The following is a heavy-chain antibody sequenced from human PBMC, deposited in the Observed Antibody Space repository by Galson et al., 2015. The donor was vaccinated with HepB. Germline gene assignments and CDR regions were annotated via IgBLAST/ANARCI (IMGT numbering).Heavy chain of an antibody. Sequence: SLRLSCAASGFTFSSYGMHWVRQAPGKGLEWVAVISYDGSNKYYADSVKGRFTISRDNSKNTLYLQMNSLRAEDTAVYYCAKEVDPYYYYCGMDVWGQGTTVTVSS. CDR3: AKEVDPYYYYCGMDV. CDR1: GFTFSSYG. D-gene: IGHD2-15*01. V-gene: IGHV3-30*18. J-gene: IGHJ6*02. CDR2: ISYDGSNK.